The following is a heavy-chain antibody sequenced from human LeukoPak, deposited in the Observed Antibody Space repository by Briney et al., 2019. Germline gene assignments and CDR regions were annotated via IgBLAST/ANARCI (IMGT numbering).Heavy chain of an antibody. Sequence: ASVKVSCKVSGYTFTSNYIHWVRQAPGQGLEWMGMIYPRDGSTSYAQKFQGRVTMTRDTSTSTVHMELSGLRSEDTAVYYCARDQEGFDYWGQGTLVTVSS. J-gene: IGHJ4*02. V-gene: IGHV1-46*01. CDR2: IYPRDGST. CDR3: ARDQEGFDY. CDR1: GYTFTSNY.